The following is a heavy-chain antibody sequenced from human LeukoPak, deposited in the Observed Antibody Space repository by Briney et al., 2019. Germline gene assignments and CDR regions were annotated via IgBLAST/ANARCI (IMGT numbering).Heavy chain of an antibody. Sequence: TVKLFCKASGGTFSSYAISWVRQAPGQGLEWMGRIIPILGIANYAQKFQGRVTITAEKSTSTAYMQLSSLRSEDTAVYYCASSLTRTDPYDYWGQGTLVTVSS. CDR2: IIPILGIA. CDR1: GGTFSSYA. J-gene: IGHJ4*02. V-gene: IGHV1-69*04. CDR3: ASSLTRTDPYDY. D-gene: IGHD1-1*01.